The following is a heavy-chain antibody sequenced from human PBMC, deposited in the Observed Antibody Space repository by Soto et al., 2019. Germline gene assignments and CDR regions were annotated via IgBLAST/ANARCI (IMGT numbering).Heavy chain of an antibody. Sequence: QLHLVESGGGVVRPGESLRLSCVDSGFSFRTYPMHWVRQAPGKGLEWVALISYDGSGEGYGESVRDLFTVSRDNSKNTLYLQLNSLRPEDTGVYYCATSSGYLNYFDYWGQGTLVTVSS. J-gene: IGHJ4*02. CDR2: ISYDGSGE. CDR3: ATSSGYLNYFDY. CDR1: GFSFRTYP. D-gene: IGHD6-19*01. V-gene: IGHV3-30-3*01.